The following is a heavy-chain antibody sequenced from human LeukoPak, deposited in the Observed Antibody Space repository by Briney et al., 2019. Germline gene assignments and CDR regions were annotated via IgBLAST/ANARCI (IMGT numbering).Heavy chain of an antibody. J-gene: IGHJ5*02. V-gene: IGHV3-30*02. CDR1: GFTFSSYG. Sequence: PGGSLRLSCAASGFTFSSYGMHWVRQAPGKGLEWVAFIRYDGSNKYYADSVKGRFTISRDNSKNTLYLQMNSLRAEDTAVYYCAKGCYYGSDNWFDPWGQGTLVTVSS. CDR3: AKGCYYGSDNWFDP. CDR2: IRYDGSNK. D-gene: IGHD3-10*01.